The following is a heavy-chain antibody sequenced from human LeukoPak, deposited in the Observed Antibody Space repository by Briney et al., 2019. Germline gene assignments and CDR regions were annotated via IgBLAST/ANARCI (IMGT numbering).Heavy chain of an antibody. J-gene: IGHJ4*02. CDR3: TTRRYSSGWYYFDY. Sequence: GGSLRLPCAASGFTFSNAWMSWVRQAPGKGLEWVGRIKSKTDGGTTDYAAPVKGRFTISRDDSKNTLYLQMNSLKTEDTAVYYCTTRRYSSGWYYFDYWGQGTLVTVSS. CDR2: IKSKTDGGTT. CDR1: GFTFSNAW. D-gene: IGHD6-19*01. V-gene: IGHV3-15*01.